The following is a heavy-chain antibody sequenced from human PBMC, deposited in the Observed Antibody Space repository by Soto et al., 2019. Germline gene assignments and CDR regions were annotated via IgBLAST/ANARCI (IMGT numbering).Heavy chain of an antibody. J-gene: IGHJ4*02. D-gene: IGHD1-26*01. V-gene: IGHV4-59*01. CDR1: GVSISSYY. CDR3: ARGGASYGGYY. CDR2: IYYSGST. Sequence: PSETLSLTCTVSGVSISSYYWSWIRHPPGKGLEWIGYIYYSGSTNYNPSLKSRVTISVDTSKNQFSLKLSSVTAADTAVYYCARGGASYGGYYWGQGTRVTVSS.